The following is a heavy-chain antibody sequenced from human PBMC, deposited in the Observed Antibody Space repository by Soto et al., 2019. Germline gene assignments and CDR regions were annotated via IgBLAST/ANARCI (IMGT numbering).Heavy chain of an antibody. CDR2: ISYDGSNK. CDR1: GFTFRSYG. D-gene: IGHD2-2*01. CDR3: AKVVVARTNWYYFDC. V-gene: IGHV3-30*18. J-gene: IGHJ4*02. Sequence: PGGSLRLSCAASGFTFRSYGMYWVRQAPGKGLEWVAVISYDGSNKYYADSVKGRFTISRDSSKNTLYLQMNSLRAEDTAVYYCAKVVVARTNWYYFDCWGQGTLVTV.